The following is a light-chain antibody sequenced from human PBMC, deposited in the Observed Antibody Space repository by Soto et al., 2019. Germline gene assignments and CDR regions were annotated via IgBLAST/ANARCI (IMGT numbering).Light chain of an antibody. J-gene: IGLJ3*02. CDR3: QSYDSSLSGWV. CDR2: GNS. V-gene: IGLV1-40*01. CDR1: SSKIGAGYD. Sequence: QSVLKQPHSVSGAPGQRVTISCTGSSSKIGAGYDVHWYQQLPGTAPKLLIYGNSNRPSGVPDRFSGSKSGTSASLAITGLQAEDDADYYCQSYDSSLSGWVFGGGTKLTVL.